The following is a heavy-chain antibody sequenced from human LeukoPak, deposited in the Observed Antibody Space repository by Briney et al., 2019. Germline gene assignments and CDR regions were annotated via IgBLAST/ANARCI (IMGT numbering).Heavy chain of an antibody. CDR1: GFTFSSYW. V-gene: IGHV3-74*01. D-gene: IGHD3-3*01. CDR3: AKEPHYDFWSGYYTALDY. CDR2: IASDGSST. J-gene: IGHJ4*02. Sequence: GGSLRLSCAASGFTFSSYWMNWVRQAPGKGLVWVSRIASDGSSTTYADSVKGRFSIPRDNAKNTLYLQMNSLRAEDTAVYYCAKEPHYDFWSGYYTALDYWGQGTLATVSS.